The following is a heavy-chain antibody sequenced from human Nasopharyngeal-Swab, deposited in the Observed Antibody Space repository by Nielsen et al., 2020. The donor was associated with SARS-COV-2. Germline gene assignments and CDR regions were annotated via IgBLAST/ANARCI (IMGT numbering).Heavy chain of an antibody. Sequence: GESLKISCKGSGYSFSSYWIGWVRQMPGKGLEWMGIMYPRDSDTRYSPSFQVQVTISADKSISTAYLQWSSLKASDTAMYYCATAYNGNYYWDYWGQGTLVTVSS. CDR1: GYSFSSYW. D-gene: IGHD1-7*01. CDR2: MYPRDSDT. V-gene: IGHV5-51*01. CDR3: ATAYNGNYYWDY. J-gene: IGHJ4*02.